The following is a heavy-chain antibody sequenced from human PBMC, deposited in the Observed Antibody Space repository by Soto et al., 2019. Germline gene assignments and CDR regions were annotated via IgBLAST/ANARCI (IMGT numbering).Heavy chain of an antibody. D-gene: IGHD1-26*01. CDR1: GDSISRYY. Sequence: SETLSLTCTVSGDSISRYYWSWIRQPPGKELEWIGYMYHSGSANYNPSLKSRVTMAVDTSKNQFSLNLNSVTAADTAVYYCARHLIVGSATSKFYYGMDGWGQGNTVTVSS. V-gene: IGHV4-59*08. CDR2: MYHSGSA. CDR3: ARHLIVGSATSKFYYGMDG. J-gene: IGHJ6*02.